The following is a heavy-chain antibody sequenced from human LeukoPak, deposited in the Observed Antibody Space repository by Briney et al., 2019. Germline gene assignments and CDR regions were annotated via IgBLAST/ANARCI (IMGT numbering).Heavy chain of an antibody. CDR2: IDPASGIT. Sequence: ASVKVSCKASGYIFSDYWIHWVRQAPGRGLECLGWIDPASGITNQPQKFQGRITVPRDTSASTVYMDLTGLTTDDTALYYCARVGAPGGLRPYHYYYWGQGTLVTVSS. CDR3: ARVGAPGGLRPYHYYY. J-gene: IGHJ4*02. V-gene: IGHV1-2*02. CDR1: GYIFSDYW. D-gene: IGHD3-16*01.